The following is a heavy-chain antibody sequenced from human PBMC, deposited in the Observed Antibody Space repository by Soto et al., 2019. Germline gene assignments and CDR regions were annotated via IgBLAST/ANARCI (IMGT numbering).Heavy chain of an antibody. CDR3: ARLGYCSSTSCPFEDY. Sequence: QVQLVQSGAEVKKPGSSVKVSCKASGGTFSSYAISWVRQAPGQGLEWMGGIIPIFGTANYAQKFQGRVTISADESTSTAYLELSSLRSEDTAVYYCARLGYCSSTSCPFEDYWGQGTLVTVSS. J-gene: IGHJ4*02. CDR2: IIPIFGTA. V-gene: IGHV1-69*01. D-gene: IGHD2-2*01. CDR1: GGTFSSYA.